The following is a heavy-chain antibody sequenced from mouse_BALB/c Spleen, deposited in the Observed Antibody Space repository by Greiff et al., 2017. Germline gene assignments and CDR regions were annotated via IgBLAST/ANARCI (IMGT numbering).Heavy chain of an antibody. D-gene: IGHD2-14*01. CDR2: ISSGGSYT. CDR1: GFTFSSYG. Sequence: EVKLVESGGDLVKPGGSLKLSCAASGFTFSSYGMSWVRQTPDKRLEWVATISSGGSYTYYPDSVKGRFTISRDNAKNTLYLQMSSLKSEDTAMYYCARHEDRYDVDYAMDYWGQGTSVTVSS. J-gene: IGHJ4*01. CDR3: ARHEDRYDVDYAMDY. V-gene: IGHV5-6*01.